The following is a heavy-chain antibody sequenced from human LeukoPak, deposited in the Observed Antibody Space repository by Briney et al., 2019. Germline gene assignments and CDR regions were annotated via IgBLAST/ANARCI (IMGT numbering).Heavy chain of an antibody. CDR3: ARGRGSGSLNWFDP. V-gene: IGHV3-74*01. D-gene: IGHD3-10*01. CDR2: INSDGSVT. J-gene: IGHJ5*02. Sequence: GGSLRLSCAASGFTFRRNWMHWVRQAPGKGLVWVSRINSDGSVTDYADSVKGRFTISRDNGKKTLYLHMDSLRAEDTAVYYCARGRGSGSLNWFDPWGQGTLVTVSS. CDR1: GFTFRRNW.